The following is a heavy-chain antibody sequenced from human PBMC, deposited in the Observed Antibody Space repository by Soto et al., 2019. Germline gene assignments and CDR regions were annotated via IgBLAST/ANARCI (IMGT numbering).Heavy chain of an antibody. CDR3: AGMPYTSGLRFDP. D-gene: IGHD6-19*01. J-gene: IGHJ5*02. CDR2: IYQSGVT. CDR1: GDSYSISTYS. Sequence: SETLSLTCNMSGDSYSISTYSWSWIRQPPGKALQWIGFIYQSGVTYYNPSLASLVSISLDRSNNQCSLKLKSVTAADTAVYFCAGMPYTSGLRFDPWGPGTLVTVSS. V-gene: IGHV4-30-2*01.